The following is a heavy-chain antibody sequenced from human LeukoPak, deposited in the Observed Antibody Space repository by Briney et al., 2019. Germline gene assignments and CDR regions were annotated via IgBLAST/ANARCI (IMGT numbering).Heavy chain of an antibody. D-gene: IGHD6-13*01. CDR1: GFTFSNAW. V-gene: IGHV3-15*01. Sequence: GGSLRLSCAASGFTFSNAWMSWVRQAPGKGLEWVGRIKSKTEGGTTDYAAPVKGRFTISRDDSKNTLYLQMNSLKIEDTAVYYCTTELRGVAAAGYYYYGMDVWGKGTTVTVSS. J-gene: IGHJ6*04. CDR3: TTELRGVAAAGYYYYGMDV. CDR2: IKSKTEGGTT.